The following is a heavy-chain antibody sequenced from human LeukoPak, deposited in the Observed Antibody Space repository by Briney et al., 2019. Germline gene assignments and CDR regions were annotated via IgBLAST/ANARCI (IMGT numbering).Heavy chain of an antibody. J-gene: IGHJ1*01. CDR3: AASSWYGAEYFQH. V-gene: IGHV3-11*04. Sequence: GGSLRLSCAPSGFIVTDAWMSWVRQAPGKGLEWVSYISSSSSTIYYADSVKGRFTISRDNAKNSPYLQMNSLRAEDTAVYYCAASSWYGAEYFQHWGQGTLVTVSS. CDR1: GFIVTDAW. D-gene: IGHD6-13*01. CDR2: ISSSSSTI.